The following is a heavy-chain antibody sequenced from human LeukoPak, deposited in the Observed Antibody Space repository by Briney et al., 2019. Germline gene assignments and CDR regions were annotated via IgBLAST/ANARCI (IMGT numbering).Heavy chain of an antibody. CDR1: GFNFNDYA. J-gene: IGHJ4*02. CDR3: ARAGITIFGVVSDFDY. Sequence: KPGRSLRLSCSASGFNFNDYAMSWFRQAPGKGLEWVGFIRSKTYAGTAEYAASVKGRFTISRDGSKSIAYVHMNSLKTEDTAVYYCARAGITIFGVVSDFDYWGQGTLVTVSS. D-gene: IGHD3-3*01. CDR2: IRSKTYAGTA. V-gene: IGHV3-49*05.